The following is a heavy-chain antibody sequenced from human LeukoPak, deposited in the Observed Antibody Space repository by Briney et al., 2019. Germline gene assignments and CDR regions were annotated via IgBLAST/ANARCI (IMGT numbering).Heavy chain of an antibody. CDR2: ITAYNGNT. CDR3: AGGMITFGGVIVTNFDY. V-gene: IGHV1-18*01. D-gene: IGHD3-16*02. CDR1: GYTFTSYG. J-gene: IGHJ4*02. Sequence: ASVKVSCTASGYTFTSYGINWVRQAPGQGLEWMGWITAYNGNTNYAQKLQGRVTMTTDTSTSTAYMELRSLRSDDTAVYYCAGGMITFGGVIVTNFDYWGQGTLVTVSS.